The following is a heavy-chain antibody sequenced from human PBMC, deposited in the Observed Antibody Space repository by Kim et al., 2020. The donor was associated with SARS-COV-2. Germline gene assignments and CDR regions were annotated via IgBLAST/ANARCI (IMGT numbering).Heavy chain of an antibody. CDR1: GFTFSSYG. D-gene: IGHD6-13*01. V-gene: IGHV3-30*03. Sequence: GGSLRLSCAASGFTFSSYGMHWVRQAPGKGLEWVAVISYDGSNKYYADSVKGRFTISRDNSKNTLYLQMNSLRAEDTAVYYCATAYSAAGTWGYYFDYWGQGTLVTVSS. J-gene: IGHJ4*02. CDR3: ATAYSAAGTWGYYFDY. CDR2: ISYDGSNK.